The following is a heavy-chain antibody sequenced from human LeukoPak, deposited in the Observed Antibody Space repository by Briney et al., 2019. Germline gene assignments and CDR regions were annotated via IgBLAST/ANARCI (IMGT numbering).Heavy chain of an antibody. D-gene: IGHD4-17*01. CDR3: ARGMTTKNDAFDI. V-gene: IGHV5-51*01. J-gene: IGHJ3*02. CDR2: IYPGDSDT. CDR1: GYSFTSYW. Sequence: GESLKISCKGSGYSFTSYWIGWVRQMPGKGLEWMGIIYPGDSDTRYGPSFQGQVTISADESISTAYLQWSSLKASDTAMYYCARGMTTKNDAFDIWGQGTMVTVSS.